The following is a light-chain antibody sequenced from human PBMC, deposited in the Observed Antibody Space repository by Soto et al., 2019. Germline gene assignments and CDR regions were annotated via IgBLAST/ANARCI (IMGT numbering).Light chain of an antibody. CDR2: TAS. J-gene: IGKJ2*01. CDR3: QQYYNWPLEYT. V-gene: IGKV3-15*01. Sequence: EIVMTQSPGTLSVSPGARVTLSCRASQSVSSKVAWYQQKPGQAPRLLIFTASLRATGVPARFSGSGSGTEFTLTISSLQSEDFAVYLCQQYYNWPLEYTFGQGTKLEI. CDR1: QSVSSK.